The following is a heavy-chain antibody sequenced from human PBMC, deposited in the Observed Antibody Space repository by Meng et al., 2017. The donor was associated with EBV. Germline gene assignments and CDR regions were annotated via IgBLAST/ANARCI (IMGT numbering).Heavy chain of an antibody. CDR3: ARAEIAAAGRLDY. D-gene: IGHD6-13*01. J-gene: IGHJ4*02. CDR2: IIPIFGTA. V-gene: IGHV1-69*06. Sequence: QVQLWQPWAEVKKPASLVKVSCKGSGGPFSSYAISWVRQAPGQGLEWMGGIIPIFGTANYAQKFQGRVTITADKSTSTAYMELSSLRSEDTAVYCCARAEIAAAGRLDYWGQGTLVTVSS. CDR1: GGPFSSYA.